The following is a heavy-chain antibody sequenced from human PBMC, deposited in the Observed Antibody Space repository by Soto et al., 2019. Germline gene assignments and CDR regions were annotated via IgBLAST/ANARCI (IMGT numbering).Heavy chain of an antibody. CDR1: RFTVSRNY. D-gene: IGHD1-26*01. CDR3: ASRHGGGSLEHSYSGMDV. Sequence: GGSLRLSCAASRFTVSRNYMSWVRQAPGKGLEWVSVIYSGGSTYYADSVKGRFTISRDNSKNTLYLQMNSLRAEDTAVYYCASRHGGGSLEHSYSGMDVWGQGTTVTVSS. V-gene: IGHV3-53*01. CDR2: IYSGGST. J-gene: IGHJ6*02.